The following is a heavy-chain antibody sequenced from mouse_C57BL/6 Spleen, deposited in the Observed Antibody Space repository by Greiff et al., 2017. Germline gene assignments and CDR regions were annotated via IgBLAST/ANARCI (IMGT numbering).Heavy chain of an antibody. D-gene: IGHD2-2*01. CDR1: GFTFSDYG. V-gene: IGHV5-17*01. CDR3: ANGYLFAY. J-gene: IGHJ3*01. Sequence: VQLKQSGGGLVKPGGSLKLSCAASGFTFSDYGMHWVRQAPEKGLEWVAYISSGSSTIYYADTVKGRFTISRDNAKNTLFLQMTSLRSEDTAMYYCANGYLFAYWGQGTLVTVSA. CDR2: ISSGSSTI.